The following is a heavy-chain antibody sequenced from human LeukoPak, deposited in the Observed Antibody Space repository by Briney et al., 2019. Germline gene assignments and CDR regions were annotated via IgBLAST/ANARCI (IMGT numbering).Heavy chain of an antibody. Sequence: ASVKVSCKASGYTFTGYYMHWVRQAPGQGLEWMGWINPNSGGTNYAQKFQGRVTMTRDTSISTAYMELSRLRSDDTAVYYCARDNPWLWFGGYYYYMDVWGKGTTVTVSS. CDR1: GYTFTGYY. D-gene: IGHD3-10*01. V-gene: IGHV1-2*02. CDR2: INPNSGGT. J-gene: IGHJ6*03. CDR3: ARDNPWLWFGGYYYYMDV.